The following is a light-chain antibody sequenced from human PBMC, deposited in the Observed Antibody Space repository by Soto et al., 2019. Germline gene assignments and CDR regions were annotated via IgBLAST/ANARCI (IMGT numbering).Light chain of an antibody. CDR3: QQCGSSPLT. V-gene: IGKV3-20*01. J-gene: IGKJ3*01. Sequence: EIVLTQSPGTLSLSPGERATLSCRASQSVSSSYLAWYQQKPGQAPRLLIYGASSRATGIPDRFSGSGSATDFTLTISRLEPEDFAVYYCQQCGSSPLTFGTGTKVDIK. CDR1: QSVSSSY. CDR2: GAS.